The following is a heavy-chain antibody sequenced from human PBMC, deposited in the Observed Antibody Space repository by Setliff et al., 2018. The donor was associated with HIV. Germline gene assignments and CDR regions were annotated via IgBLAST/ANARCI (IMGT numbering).Heavy chain of an antibody. D-gene: IGHD4-17*01. J-gene: IGHJ4*02. CDR3: AIFFVTSVTTQDH. CDR2: VYYSGST. CDR1: GGSISSHY. V-gene: IGHV4-59*11. Sequence: PSETLSLTCTVSGGSISSHYWSWIRQPPGKGLEWIGSVYYSGSTNYNPSLKSRITISLDTSKSQFFLKLGSVTAADTAVYFCAIFFVTSVTTQDHWGQGTLVTVSS.